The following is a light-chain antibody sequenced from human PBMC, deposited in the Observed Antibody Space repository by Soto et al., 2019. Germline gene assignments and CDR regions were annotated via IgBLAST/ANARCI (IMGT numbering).Light chain of an antibody. CDR2: DAS. Sequence: DIQMTQSPSTLSASVGDRVTITCRASQSISSWLAWYQQKPGKAPKLLIYDASSLESGVPSRFSGSGSATEFTLTISGLQPDDFATYYCQQYNSYSLFGGGTKVEIK. CDR1: QSISSW. CDR3: QQYNSYSL. V-gene: IGKV1-5*01. J-gene: IGKJ4*01.